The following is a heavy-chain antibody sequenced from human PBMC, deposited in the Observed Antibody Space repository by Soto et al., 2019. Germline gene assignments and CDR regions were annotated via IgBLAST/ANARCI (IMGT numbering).Heavy chain of an antibody. V-gene: IGHV3-48*01. CDR3: ARVKSAYDFHAFDI. D-gene: IGHD5-12*01. Sequence: PGGSLRLSCAASGFTFSSYSMNWVRQAPGKGLEWVSYIGSSSSTIYSAVSVKGRFTISRDNAKNSLYLQMNSLSAEDTAVCYCARVKSAYDFHAFDIWGQGTMVTVSS. CDR2: IGSSSSTI. J-gene: IGHJ3*02. CDR1: GFTFSSYS.